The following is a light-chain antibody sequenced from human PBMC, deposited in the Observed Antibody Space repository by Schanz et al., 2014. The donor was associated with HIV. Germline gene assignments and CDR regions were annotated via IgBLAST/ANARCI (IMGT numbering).Light chain of an antibody. Sequence: QSALTQPASVSGSPGQSISISCTGTSGDVGSYNYVSWYQQHPGKAPKLMLYDVSNRPSGVSSRFSGSKSGNTASLTISGLQAEDEADYYCCSYAGSSTGVFGGGTKLTVL. CDR2: DVS. CDR1: SGDVGSYNY. V-gene: IGLV2-14*03. CDR3: CSYAGSSTGV. J-gene: IGLJ3*02.